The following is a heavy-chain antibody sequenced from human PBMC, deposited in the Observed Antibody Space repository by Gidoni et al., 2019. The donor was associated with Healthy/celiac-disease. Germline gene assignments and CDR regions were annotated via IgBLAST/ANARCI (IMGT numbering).Heavy chain of an antibody. CDR3: ARAIGYYYDSSGYYDY. CDR1: GYTFPGYY. Sequence: VHLVQSGAQVQTPGASVKVSCKPSGYTFPGYYLPWVRQAPGQGLEWMGWLNPNSGGTNDAQKFQGRVTMTRDTSISTAYMELSRRRSDDTAVYYCARAIGYYYDSSGYYDYWGQGTLVTVSS. V-gene: IGHV1-2*02. D-gene: IGHD3-22*01. CDR2: LNPNSGGT. J-gene: IGHJ4*02.